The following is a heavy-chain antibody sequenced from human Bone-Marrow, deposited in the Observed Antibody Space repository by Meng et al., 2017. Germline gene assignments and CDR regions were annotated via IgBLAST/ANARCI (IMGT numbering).Heavy chain of an antibody. CDR2: INHSGST. J-gene: IGHJ4*02. D-gene: IGHD4-11*01. CDR1: GGSFSDYY. CDR3: ARGPTTMAHDFDY. Sequence: QVPLQQWGAGLLKSSETLSLTCVVSGGSFSDYYWSWTRQPPGKGLEWIGEINHSGSTNYNPSLESRATISVDTSQNNLSLKLSSVTAADSAVYYCARGPTTMAHDFDYWGQGTLVTVSS. V-gene: IGHV4-34*01.